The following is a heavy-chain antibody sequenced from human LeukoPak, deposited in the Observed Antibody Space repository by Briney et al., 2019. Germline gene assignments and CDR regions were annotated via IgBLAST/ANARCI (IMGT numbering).Heavy chain of an antibody. V-gene: IGHV3-7*02. J-gene: IGHJ4*02. Sequence: GGSLRLSCAASGFTFSSYWMSWVRQAPRKGLEWVANIKQDGSEKYYVDSVKGRFTISRDNAKNSLYLQMNSLRAEDTAVYYCATGWGIAAANFDYWGQGTLVTVSS. CDR2: IKQDGSEK. CDR1: GFTFSSYW. CDR3: ATGWGIAAANFDY. D-gene: IGHD6-13*01.